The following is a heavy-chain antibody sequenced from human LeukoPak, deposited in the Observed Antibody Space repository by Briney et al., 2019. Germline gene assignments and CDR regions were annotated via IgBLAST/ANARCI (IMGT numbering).Heavy chain of an antibody. CDR1: GGSISSSSYY. Sequence: ASETLSLTCTVSGGSISSSSYYWGWIRQPPGKGLEWIGSIYYSGSTYYNPSLKSRVTISVDTSKNQFSLKLSSVTAADTAVYYCARQDLGYYFDYWGQGTLVTVSS. CDR2: IYYSGST. V-gene: IGHV4-39*01. J-gene: IGHJ4*02. CDR3: ARQDLGYYFDY.